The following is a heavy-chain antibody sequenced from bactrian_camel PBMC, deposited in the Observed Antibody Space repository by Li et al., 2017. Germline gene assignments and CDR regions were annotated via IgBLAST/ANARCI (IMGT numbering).Heavy chain of an antibody. Sequence: QLVESGGGLVQPGGSLRLSCAVSRFTFSTYWMNWVRQAPGKGLEWVSTINSGGGTTYYADSVKGRFTISRDNAKNTVYLQMNSLKPEDTAVYYCVRRTDGGSWFTDFGYWGQGTQVTVSS. D-gene: IGHD6*01. CDR1: RFTFSTYW. CDR3: VRRTDGGSWFTDFGY. J-gene: IGHJ6*01. CDR2: INSGGGTT. V-gene: IGHV3S25*01.